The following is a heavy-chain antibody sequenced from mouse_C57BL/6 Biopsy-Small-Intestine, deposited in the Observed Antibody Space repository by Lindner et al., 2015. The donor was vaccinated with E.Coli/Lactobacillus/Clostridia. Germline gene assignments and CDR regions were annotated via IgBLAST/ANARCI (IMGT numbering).Heavy chain of an antibody. D-gene: IGHD1-2*01. J-gene: IGHJ4*01. Sequence: VQLQESGPELVKPGASVKMSCKASGYTFTSYVMNWVKRKPGQGPEWIGYINPYNDGTKYNEKFKGKATLTSDKSSSTAYMELSSLTSEDSAVYYCAKSARLAMDYWGQGTSVTVSS. CDR1: GYTFTSYV. CDR2: INPYNDGT. CDR3: AKSARLAMDY. V-gene: IGHV1-14*01.